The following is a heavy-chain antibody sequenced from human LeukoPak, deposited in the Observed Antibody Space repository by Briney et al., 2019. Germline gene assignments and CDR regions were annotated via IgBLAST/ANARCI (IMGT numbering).Heavy chain of an antibody. CDR3: ATEGHSSGWAGTFDI. CDR2: TSYDESIK. Sequence: GGSLRLSCAASGFTISTSSMHWVRQAPGKGLEWVAVTSYDESIKVYAESVKGRFTISRDNSENTLYLQMNSLKFEDTAVYYCATEGHSSGWAGTFDIWGQGTMVTISS. D-gene: IGHD6-25*01. V-gene: IGHV3-30-3*01. CDR1: GFTISTSS. J-gene: IGHJ3*02.